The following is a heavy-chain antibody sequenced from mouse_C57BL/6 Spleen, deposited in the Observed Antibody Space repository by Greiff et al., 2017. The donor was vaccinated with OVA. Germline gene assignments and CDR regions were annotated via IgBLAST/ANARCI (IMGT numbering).Heavy chain of an antibody. D-gene: IGHD2-5*01. V-gene: IGHV1-19*01. J-gene: IGHJ1*03. CDR2: INPYNGGT. Sequence: VHVKQSGPVLVKPGASVKMSCKASGYTFTDYYMNWVKQSHGKSLEWIGVINPYNGGTSYNQKSKGKATLTVDKSSSTAYMELNSLTSEDSAVYYCERGDYSNPDWYFDVWGTGTTVTVSS. CDR1: GYTFTDYY. CDR3: ERGDYSNPDWYFDV.